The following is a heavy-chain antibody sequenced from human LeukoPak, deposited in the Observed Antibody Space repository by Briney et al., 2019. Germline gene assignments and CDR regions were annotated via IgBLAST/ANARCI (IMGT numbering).Heavy chain of an antibody. J-gene: IGHJ6*02. CDR1: GGTFSSYA. V-gene: IGHV1-69*13. D-gene: IGHD6-13*01. Sequence: GASVKVSCKASGGTFSSYAISWVRQAPGQGLEWMGGIIPIFGTANYAQKFQGRVTITADESTSTAYMELSSLRSEDTAVYYCARDSRTYSSSWTASTRNYYYYGMDVWGQGTTVTVSS. CDR2: IIPIFGTA. CDR3: ARDSRTYSSSWTASTRNYYYYGMDV.